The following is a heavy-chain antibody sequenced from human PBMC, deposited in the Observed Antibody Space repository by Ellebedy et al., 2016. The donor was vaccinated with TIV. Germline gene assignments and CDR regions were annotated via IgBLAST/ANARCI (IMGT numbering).Heavy chain of an antibody. Sequence: SETLSLTXTVSGGSISSYYWSWIRQPPGKGLEWIGYIYYSGSTNYNPSLKSRVTISVDTSKNQFSLKLSSVTAADTAVYYCAREGDIVVVPAAIPHAFDIWGQGTMVTVSS. CDR2: IYYSGST. D-gene: IGHD2-2*02. J-gene: IGHJ3*02. CDR3: AREGDIVVVPAAIPHAFDI. V-gene: IGHV4-59*13. CDR1: GGSISSYY.